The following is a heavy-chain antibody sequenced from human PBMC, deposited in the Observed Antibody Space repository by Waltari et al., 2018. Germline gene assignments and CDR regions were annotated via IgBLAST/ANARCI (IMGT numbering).Heavy chain of an antibody. Sequence: QVQLQQWGAGLLKPSETLSLTCAVYGGSFSGYYWSWIRQPPGKGLEWIGEINHSGSTNYNPSLKSRVTISVDTSKNQFSLKLSSVTAADTAVYYCARGRVPGEEDYWGQGTLVTVSS. CDR1: GGSFSGYY. J-gene: IGHJ4*02. CDR3: ARGRVPGEEDY. V-gene: IGHV4-34*01. CDR2: INHSGST.